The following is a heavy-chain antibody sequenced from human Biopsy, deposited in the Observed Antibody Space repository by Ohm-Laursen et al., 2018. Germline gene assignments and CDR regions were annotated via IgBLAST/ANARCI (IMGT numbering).Heavy chain of an antibody. D-gene: IGHD3-22*01. J-gene: IGHJ3*02. CDR3: ARVSRSIYDSTFDSFNI. CDR2: IDYRGST. CDR1: GGSFSTYY. V-gene: IGHV4-59*01. Sequence: GTLSLTCSVSGGSFSTYYWTWIRQPPGKGLEWIACIDYRGSTNYNPSLKSRVSISIDASKNQLSLRLNSVTAADTAVYYCARVSRSIYDSTFDSFNIWGPGTMVTVSS.